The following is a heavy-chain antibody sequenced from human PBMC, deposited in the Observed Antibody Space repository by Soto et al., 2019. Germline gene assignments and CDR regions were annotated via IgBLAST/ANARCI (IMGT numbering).Heavy chain of an antibody. D-gene: IGHD1-26*01. V-gene: IGHV3-30*03. J-gene: IGHJ4*02. CDR2: ISYDGSNK. CDR3: ATVAYSGSYFDY. CDR1: GFTFSSYG. Sequence: PGGSLRLSCAASGFTFSSYGLHWVRQAPGKGLEWVAVISYDGSNKYYADSVKGRFTISRDNSKNTLYLQMNSLRAEDTAVYYCATVAYSGSYFDYWGQGP.